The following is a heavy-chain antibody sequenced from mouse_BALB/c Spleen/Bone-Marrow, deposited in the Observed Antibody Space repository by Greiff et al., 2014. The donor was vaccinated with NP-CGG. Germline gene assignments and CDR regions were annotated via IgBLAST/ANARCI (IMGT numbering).Heavy chain of an antibody. V-gene: IGHV14-3*02. CDR3: ANYYYGTHFDY. CDR1: GFNIKDTY. CDR2: IDPANGNT. Sequence: VQLQQSQLRLSNPGFSVKLSCTASGFNIKDTYMHWVKQRPEQGLEWIGRIDPANGNTKYDPKFQGKATITADTSSNTAYLQLSSLPSEDTAIYYCANYYYGTHFDYWGQGTALTVSS. D-gene: IGHD1-1*01. J-gene: IGHJ2*01.